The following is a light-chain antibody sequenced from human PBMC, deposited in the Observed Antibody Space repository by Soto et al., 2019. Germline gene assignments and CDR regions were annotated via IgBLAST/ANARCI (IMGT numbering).Light chain of an antibody. V-gene: IGKV3-20*01. CDR1: ETVSGSS. CDR3: QQYGSSRT. Sequence: DIVLTRTPGTLALSPGQRATRSCRASETVSGSSLAWYQQKPGQAPRLLIYGASSRATGIQDSFSGSGSGTESTLTISRLEPQDFAVYYCQQYGSSRTCGQGTKVDI. CDR2: GAS. J-gene: IGKJ1*01.